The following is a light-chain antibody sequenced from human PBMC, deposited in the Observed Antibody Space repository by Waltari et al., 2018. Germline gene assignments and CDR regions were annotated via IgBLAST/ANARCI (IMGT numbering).Light chain of an antibody. CDR1: HLGHKY. CDR3: QVWDSDTTALI. V-gene: IGLV3-1*01. CDR2: QDA. Sequence: SYDLTLAPSVSVSPGPPASITCSGDHLGHKYVSWFHQRPGQSPLLVIYQDAKRPSGIPERFSGSNSGNTATLTISGTQAMDEGDYYCQVWDSDTTALIFGTGTSVTV. J-gene: IGLJ1*01.